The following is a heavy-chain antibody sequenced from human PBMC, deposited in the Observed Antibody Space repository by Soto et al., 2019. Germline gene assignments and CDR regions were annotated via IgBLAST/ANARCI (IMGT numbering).Heavy chain of an antibody. CDR1: GFTFSSYG. CDR3: ARDLFPYSNYFDY. Sequence: QVQLVESGGGVVQPGRSLRLSCAASGFTFSSYGMHWVRQAPGKGLEWVAVIWYDGSNKYYADSVKGRFTISRDNSKNTLYLQMNSLRAEDTAVYYCARDLFPYSNYFDYWGQGTLVTVSS. V-gene: IGHV3-33*01. CDR2: IWYDGSNK. D-gene: IGHD4-4*01. J-gene: IGHJ4*02.